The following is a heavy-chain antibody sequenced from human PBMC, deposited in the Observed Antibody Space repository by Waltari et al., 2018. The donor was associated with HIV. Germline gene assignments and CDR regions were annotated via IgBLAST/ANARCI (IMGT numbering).Heavy chain of an antibody. D-gene: IGHD3-10*02. V-gene: IGHV3-21*02. CDR1: GLTFSTDP. CDR2: MSSGTSYI. J-gene: IGHJ4*02. Sequence: EVQLVESGGGLVKPGGSLRLSCTASGLTFSTDPMNWVRQAPGKGLGGVSSMSSGTSYIYYADSVTGRFTVSRDNAKNSLFLQMNSLRADDTAVYYCARQQLGSGALDLWGQGTLVTVSS. CDR3: ARQQLGSGALDL.